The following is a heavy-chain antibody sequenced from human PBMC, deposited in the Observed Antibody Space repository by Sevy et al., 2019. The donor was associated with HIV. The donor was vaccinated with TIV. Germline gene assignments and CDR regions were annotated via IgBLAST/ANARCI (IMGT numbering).Heavy chain of an antibody. CDR1: GGSISSYY. CDR3: AGDGYSSSWYGGQFDY. Sequence: SETLSLTCTVSGGSISSYYWSWIRQPAGKGLEWIGRIYTSGSTNYNPSLKSRVTMSVDTSKNQFSLKLSSVTAADTAVYYCAGDGYSSSWYGGQFDYWGQGTLVTVSS. D-gene: IGHD6-13*01. J-gene: IGHJ4*02. CDR2: IYTSGST. V-gene: IGHV4-4*07.